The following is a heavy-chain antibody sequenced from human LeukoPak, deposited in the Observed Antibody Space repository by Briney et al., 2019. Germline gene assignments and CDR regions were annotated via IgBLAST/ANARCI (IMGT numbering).Heavy chain of an antibody. CDR3: AKVSVSRYYFDY. Sequence: GGSLRLSCAASGFTFSSYAMSWVRQAPWKGLEWVSAISSSGGSTYYADSVKGRFTISRDSSKNTLYLQMNSLRAEDTAVYYCAKVSVSRYYFDYWGQGTLVTVSS. CDR1: GFTFSSYA. CDR2: ISSSGGST. D-gene: IGHD4-23*01. V-gene: IGHV3-23*01. J-gene: IGHJ4*02.